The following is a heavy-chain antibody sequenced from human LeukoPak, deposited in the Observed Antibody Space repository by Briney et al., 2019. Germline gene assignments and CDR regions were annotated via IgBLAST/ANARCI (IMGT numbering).Heavy chain of an antibody. CDR2: INPNSGGT. CDR3: ARGAGYCSGGSCSKYDY. CDR1: GYTFSGYY. J-gene: IGHJ4*02. Sequence: VASVKVSCKASGYTFSGYYMYWVRQAPGQGLEWMGWINPNSGGTKYAQKFQGRVTTTRDTSISTAYMELSSLRSDDTAVYYCARGAGYCSGGSCSKYDYWGQGTLVTVSS. V-gene: IGHV1-2*02. D-gene: IGHD2-15*01.